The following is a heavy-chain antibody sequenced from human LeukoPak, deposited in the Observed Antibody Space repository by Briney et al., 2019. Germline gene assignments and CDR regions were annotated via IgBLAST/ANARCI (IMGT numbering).Heavy chain of an antibody. V-gene: IGHV1-3*01. J-gene: IGHJ6*02. Sequence: LGASVEVSCKASGYTFTSYAMHWVRQAPGQRLEWMGWINAGNGNTKYSQKFQGRVTITRDTSASTAYMELSSLRSEDTAVYYCARDSSWSSGYYYYYYGMDVWGQGTTVTVSS. CDR3: ARDSSWSSGYYYYYYGMDV. CDR2: INAGNGNT. D-gene: IGHD3-22*01. CDR1: GYTFTSYA.